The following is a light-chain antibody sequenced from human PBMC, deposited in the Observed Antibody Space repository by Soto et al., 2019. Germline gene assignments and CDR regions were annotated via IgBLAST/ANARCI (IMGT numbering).Light chain of an antibody. V-gene: IGLV2-14*01. Sequence: QSLLPQPASVSGSPGQSITISFTGTSSDVGGYIYVSWYQQHPGKAPKLMIYDVTSRPSGVSYRFSGSKSGNTASLTISGLQAEDEADYYCSSYTTSSSYVFGTGTKVTVL. CDR1: SSDVGGYIY. CDR2: DVT. J-gene: IGLJ1*01. CDR3: SSYTTSSSYV.